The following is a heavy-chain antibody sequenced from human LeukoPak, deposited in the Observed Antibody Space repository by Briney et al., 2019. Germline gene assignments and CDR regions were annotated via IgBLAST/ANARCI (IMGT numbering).Heavy chain of an antibody. J-gene: IGHJ5*02. CDR1: GGSFSGYY. D-gene: IGHD3-10*01. Sequence: SETLSLTCAVYGGSFSGYYWSWIRQPPGKGLEWIGEINHSGSTNYNPSLKSRVTISVDTSKNQFSLKLSSVTAADTAVYYCATYYGSGSYSWFDPWGQGTLVTVSS. CDR2: INHSGST. CDR3: ATYYGSGSYSWFDP. V-gene: IGHV4-34*01.